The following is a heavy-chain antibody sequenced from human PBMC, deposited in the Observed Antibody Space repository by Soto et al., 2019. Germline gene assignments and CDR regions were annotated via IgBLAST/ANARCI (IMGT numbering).Heavy chain of an antibody. D-gene: IGHD3-3*01. Sequence: GGSLRLSCSASGFTFNTYAMHWVRQAPGKGLEYVSAISGNGGSTYYADSVKGRFTISRDNAQNALYLQMNSLRAEDTAVYYCARGASVLRFLEWSSRSLDYWGQGTLVTVSS. CDR1: GFTFNTYA. J-gene: IGHJ4*02. CDR2: ISGNGGST. V-gene: IGHV3-64*04. CDR3: ARGASVLRFLEWSSRSLDY.